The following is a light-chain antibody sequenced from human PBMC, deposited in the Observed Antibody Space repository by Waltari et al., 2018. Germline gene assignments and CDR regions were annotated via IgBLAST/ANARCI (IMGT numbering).Light chain of an antibody. CDR1: QGLVYSDGNTF. CDR3: MQGTHWPWT. CDR2: RVS. V-gene: IGKV2-30*01. Sequence: DVVMTQSPLSLPVTLGQPASIPCRSRQGLVYSDGNTFLNWFHQRPGQSPRRLIYRVSNRDSRVPDRFSASGSGTDFTLKISRVEAEDVGVYYCMQGTHWPWTFGQGTKVEIK. J-gene: IGKJ1*01.